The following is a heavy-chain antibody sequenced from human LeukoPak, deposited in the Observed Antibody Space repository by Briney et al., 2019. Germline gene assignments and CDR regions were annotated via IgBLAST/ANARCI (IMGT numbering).Heavy chain of an antibody. D-gene: IGHD6-13*01. V-gene: IGHV1-2*02. CDR2: INPNSGGT. CDR3: ARDGTAAAGPAEYFRH. CDR1: GYTFTGYY. Sequence: ASVKVSCKASGYTFTGYYMHWVRQAPGQGLEWMGWINPNSGGTNYAQKFQGRVTMTRDTSISTAYMELSRLRSDDTAVYYCARDGTAAAGPAEYFRHWGQGTLVTVSS. J-gene: IGHJ1*01.